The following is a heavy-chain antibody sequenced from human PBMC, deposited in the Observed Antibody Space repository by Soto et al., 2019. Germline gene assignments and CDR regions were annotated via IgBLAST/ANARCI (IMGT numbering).Heavy chain of an antibody. CDR2: IYYSGST. CDR3: ARVRGYCSGGSCYYYYYYGMDV. D-gene: IGHD2-15*01. CDR1: GGSISSGDYY. V-gene: IGHV4-30-4*01. Sequence: PSETLSLTCTVSGGSISSGDYYWSWIRQPPGKGLEWIGYIYYSGSTYYNPSLKSRVTISVDTSKNHFSLKLSSVTAADTAVYYCARVRGYCSGGSCYYYYYYGMDVWGQGTTVTVSS. J-gene: IGHJ6*02.